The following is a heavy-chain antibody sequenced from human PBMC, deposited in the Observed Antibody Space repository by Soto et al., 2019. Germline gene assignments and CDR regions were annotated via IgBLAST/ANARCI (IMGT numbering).Heavy chain of an antibody. CDR2: ISWNSGSI. V-gene: IGHV3-9*01. CDR1: GFTFDDYA. D-gene: IGHD6-13*01. J-gene: IGHJ4*02. Sequence: EVQLVESGGGLVQPGRSLRLSCAASGFTFDDYAMHWVRQAPGKGLEWVSGISWNSGSIGYADSVKGRFTISRDNAKNSLYLQMNSLRAEDTALYYCAKDTYSSSWYYFDYRGQGTLVTVSS. CDR3: AKDTYSSSWYYFDY.